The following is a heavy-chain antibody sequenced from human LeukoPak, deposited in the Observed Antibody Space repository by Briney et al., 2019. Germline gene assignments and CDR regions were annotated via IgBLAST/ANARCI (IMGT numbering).Heavy chain of an antibody. CDR2: ISTSSNI. CDR3: ARAFDI. CDR1: GFTFNSYT. Sequence: GGSLRLSCAASGFTFNSYTMNWVRQAPGKGLEWVSYISTSSNIYYADSVKGRFTISRDNAKNSLFLQMNSLRLEDTAVYYCARAFDIWGQGTMVTDSS. J-gene: IGHJ3*02. V-gene: IGHV3-48*01.